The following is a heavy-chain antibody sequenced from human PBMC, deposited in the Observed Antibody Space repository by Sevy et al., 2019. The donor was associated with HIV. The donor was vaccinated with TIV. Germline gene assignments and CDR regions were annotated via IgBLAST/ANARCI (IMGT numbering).Heavy chain of an antibody. CDR1: GFTFSSYA. Sequence: GGSLRLSCAASGFTFSSYAMSWVGQAPGKGLEWVSAISGSGGNTYYANSVKGRFTISRDNSKNTLYLQMNSLRAEDTAVYYCAKEEDFWSGYYTDQYFQHWGQGALVTVSS. V-gene: IGHV3-23*01. CDR3: AKEEDFWSGYYTDQYFQH. CDR2: ISGSGGNT. J-gene: IGHJ1*01. D-gene: IGHD3-3*01.